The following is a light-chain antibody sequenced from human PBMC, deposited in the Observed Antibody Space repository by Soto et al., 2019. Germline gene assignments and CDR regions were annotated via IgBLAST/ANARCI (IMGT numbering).Light chain of an antibody. CDR2: KAS. CDR1: QSITSW. Sequence: DIQMTQSPSTLSASVGDRVTITCRASQSITSWLAWDQQKPGKAPKLLIYKASSLESGVPLRVSGSGSETEFTLTISSLQPDDFATYYCQQYNSYSGTFGQGTKVEIK. CDR3: QQYNSYSGT. V-gene: IGKV1-5*03. J-gene: IGKJ1*01.